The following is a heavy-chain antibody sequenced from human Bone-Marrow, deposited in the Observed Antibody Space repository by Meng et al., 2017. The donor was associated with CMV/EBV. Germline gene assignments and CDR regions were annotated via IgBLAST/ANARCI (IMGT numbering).Heavy chain of an antibody. CDR2: ISYDGSNK. CDR3: ARGPPGVYSEMDY. CDR1: GFTFSSYA. V-gene: IGHV3-30*04. Sequence: GESLKISCAASGFTFSSYAMHWVRQAPGKGLEWVAVISYDGSNKYYADSVKGRFTIARDNSKNTLYLQMNSLRAEETAVYYCARGPPGVYSEMDYWGQRTLVTVSS. D-gene: IGHD1-26*01. J-gene: IGHJ4*02.